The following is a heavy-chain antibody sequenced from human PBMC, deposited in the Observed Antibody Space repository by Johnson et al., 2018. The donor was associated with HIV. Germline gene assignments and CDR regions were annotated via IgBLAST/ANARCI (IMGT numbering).Heavy chain of an antibody. CDR3: ARDGPRRIAVADPKDGHDAFDI. D-gene: IGHD6-19*01. J-gene: IGHJ3*02. CDR1: GFTFSSYG. CDR2: ISYDGSNK. V-gene: IGHV3-30*03. Sequence: QVQLVESGGGVVQPGRSLRLSCAASGFTFSSYGMHWVRQAPGKGLEWVAVISYDGSNKYYADSVKGRFTISRDNSKNTLYLQMNSLRAEDTAVYYCARDGPRRIAVADPKDGHDAFDIWGQGTMVTVSS.